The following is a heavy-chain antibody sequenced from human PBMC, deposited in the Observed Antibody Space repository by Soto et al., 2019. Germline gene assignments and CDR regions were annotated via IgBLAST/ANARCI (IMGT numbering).Heavy chain of an antibody. Sequence: PSETLSLTCTVSGGSISSSSYYWGWIRQPPGKGLEWIGSIYYSGSTYYNPSLKSRVTISVDTSKNQFSLSLSSVTAADTAVYYCARGRGYSYGLDPWGQGTLVTSPQ. J-gene: IGHJ5*02. CDR3: ARGRGYSYGLDP. V-gene: IGHV4-39*01. D-gene: IGHD5-18*01. CDR2: IYYSGST. CDR1: GGSISSSSYY.